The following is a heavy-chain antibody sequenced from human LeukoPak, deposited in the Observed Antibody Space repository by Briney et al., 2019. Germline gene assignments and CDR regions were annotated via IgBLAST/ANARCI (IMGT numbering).Heavy chain of an antibody. CDR2: IYPGDSDT. Sequence: KNGESLKISCKGSGYSFTSYWIGWVRQMPGKGLEWMGIIYPGDSDTGYSPSFQGQVTISADKSISTAYLQWSSLKASDTAMYYCARAPVDGYRNDAFDIWGQGTMVTVSS. CDR1: GYSFTSYW. D-gene: IGHD5-24*01. V-gene: IGHV5-51*01. CDR3: ARAPVDGYRNDAFDI. J-gene: IGHJ3*02.